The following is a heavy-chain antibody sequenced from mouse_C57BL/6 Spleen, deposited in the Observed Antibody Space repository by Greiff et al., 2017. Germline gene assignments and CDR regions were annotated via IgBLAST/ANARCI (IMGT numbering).Heavy chain of an antibody. CDR2: IHPNSGST. D-gene: IGHD2-3*01. J-gene: IGHJ4*01. V-gene: IGHV1-64*01. Sequence: QVQLQQPGAELVKPGASVKLSCKASGYTFTSYWMHWVKPRPGQGLEWIGMIHPNSGSTNYNEKFKSKATLTVDKSSSTAYMQLSSLTSEDSAVYYCAKLIYDGSSYAMDYWGQGTSVTVSS. CDR1: GYTFTSYW. CDR3: AKLIYDGSSYAMDY.